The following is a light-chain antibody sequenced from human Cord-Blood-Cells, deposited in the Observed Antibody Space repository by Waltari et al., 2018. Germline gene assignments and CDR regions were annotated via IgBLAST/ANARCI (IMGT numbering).Light chain of an antibody. J-gene: IGLJ2*01. CDR2: EGS. CDR1: SSDVGSYNL. Sequence: QSALTQPASVSGSPGQSITISCTGTSSDVGSYNLVSWYQQPPDKAPKLMIYEGSKRPSGVSNRFSGSKSGNTASLTISGLQAEDEADYYCCSYAGSSTPVVFGGGTKLTVL. CDR3: CSYAGSSTPVV. V-gene: IGLV2-23*01.